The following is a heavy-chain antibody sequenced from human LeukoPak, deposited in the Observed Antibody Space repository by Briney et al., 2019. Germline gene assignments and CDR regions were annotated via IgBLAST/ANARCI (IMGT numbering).Heavy chain of an antibody. CDR3: ARDCGGSCYSGFDY. D-gene: IGHD2-15*01. V-gene: IGHV1-46*01. CDR1: GFTFSNYG. J-gene: IGHJ4*02. Sequence: GGSLRLSCAASGFTFSNYGMHWVRQAPGQGLEWMGIINPSGGSTSYAQKFQGRVTMTRDTSTSTVYMELGSLRSEDTAVYYCARDCGGSCYSGFDYWGQGTLVTVSS. CDR2: INPSGGST.